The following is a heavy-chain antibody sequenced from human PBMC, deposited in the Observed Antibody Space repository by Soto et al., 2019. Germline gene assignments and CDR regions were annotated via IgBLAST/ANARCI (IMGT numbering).Heavy chain of an antibody. CDR2: IIPIFGTA. CDR3: ARGAVAARPYYFDY. Sequence: QVQLVQSGAKVKKPGSSVKVSCKASGGTFSSYAISWVRQAPGQGLEWMGGIIPIFGTANYAQKFQGRVTITADESTSTAYMELSSLRSEDTAVYYCARGAVAARPYYFDYWGQGTLVTVSS. D-gene: IGHD6-6*01. J-gene: IGHJ4*02. V-gene: IGHV1-69*01. CDR1: GGTFSSYA.